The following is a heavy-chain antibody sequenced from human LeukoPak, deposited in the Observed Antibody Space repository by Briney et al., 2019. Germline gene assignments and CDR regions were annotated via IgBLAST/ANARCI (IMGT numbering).Heavy chain of an antibody. V-gene: IGHV3-30*18. J-gene: IGHJ6*02. Sequence: GGSLRLSCAASGFTFSSYAMSWVRQAPGKGLEWVAVISYDGSNKYYADSVKGRFTISRDNSKNTLYLQMNSLRAEDTAVYYCAKTGYQLLSRPDYYYGMDVWGQGTTVTVSS. CDR1: GFTFSSYA. D-gene: IGHD2-2*01. CDR2: ISYDGSNK. CDR3: AKTGYQLLSRPDYYYGMDV.